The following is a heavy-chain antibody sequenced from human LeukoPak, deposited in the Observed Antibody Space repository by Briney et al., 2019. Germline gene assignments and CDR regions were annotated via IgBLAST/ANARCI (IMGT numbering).Heavy chain of an antibody. CDR3: ARIRGAGADYYYYYMDV. CDR1: GVSISSYY. J-gene: IGHJ6*03. Sequence: PSETLSLTCTVSGVSISSYYWSWIRQPPGKGLEWIGYIYYSGSTNYNPSLKSRITISVDKSKNQFSLKLSSVTAADTAVYYCARIRGAGADYYYYYMDVWGKGTTVTVSS. V-gene: IGHV4-59*12. D-gene: IGHD3-3*01. CDR2: IYYSGST.